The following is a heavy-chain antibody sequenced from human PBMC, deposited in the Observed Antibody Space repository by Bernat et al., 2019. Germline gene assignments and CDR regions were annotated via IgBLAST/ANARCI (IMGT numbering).Heavy chain of an antibody. J-gene: IGHJ4*02. V-gene: IGHV3-74*01. CDR3: ARGSDY. CDR1: GFTFSNYW. Sequence: EVQLVESGGGLVQPGGSLRLSCAASGFTFSNYWMDWVRQAPGKGLLWVSRINTDGSSTYYADSVKGRFTISRDNAKNTLYLQMNSLRAEDTAVYYCARGSDYWGQGTLVTVSS. CDR2: INTDGSST.